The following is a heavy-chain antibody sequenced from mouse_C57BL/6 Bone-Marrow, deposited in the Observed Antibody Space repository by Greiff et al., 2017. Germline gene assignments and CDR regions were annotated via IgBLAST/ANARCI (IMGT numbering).Heavy chain of an antibody. CDR2: INPYNGGT. D-gene: IGHD2-4*01. V-gene: IGHV1-19*01. J-gene: IGHJ2*01. CDR1: GYTFTDYY. Sequence: VQLQQSGPVLVKPGASVKMSCKASGYTFTDYYMNWVKQSHGKSLEWIGVINPYNGGTSYNQKFKGKATLTVDKSSSTAYMELNSLTSEDSAVYYCARSRGYDYAFYFDYWGPGTTRTVFS. CDR3: ARSRGYDYAFYFDY.